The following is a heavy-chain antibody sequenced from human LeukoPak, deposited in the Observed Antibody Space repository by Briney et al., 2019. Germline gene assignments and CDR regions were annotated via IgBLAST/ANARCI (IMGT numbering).Heavy chain of an antibody. V-gene: IGHV4-4*07. CDR2: IYVSGST. Sequence: SETLSLTCTVSGGSISSYYWSWIRQPAGKGLEWIGRIYVSGSTNYDPSLKSRLSMSVDTSKSQFSLKLSSVTAADTAVYYCAKQQLVRRFDYWGQGTLVTVSS. J-gene: IGHJ4*02. CDR1: GGSISSYY. CDR3: AKQQLVRRFDY. D-gene: IGHD6-13*01.